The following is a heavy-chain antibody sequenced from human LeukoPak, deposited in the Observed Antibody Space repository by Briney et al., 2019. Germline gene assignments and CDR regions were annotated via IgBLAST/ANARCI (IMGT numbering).Heavy chain of an antibody. D-gene: IGHD2-8*01. Sequence: GGSLRLSCAASGFTFSAYDMNWVRQAPGKGLKWLSYISSSSTTKYHADSVKGRFTISRDNTKNSLYLQMNSLRAEDTAVYYCARSFVASVYYFDYWGQGTLVTVSS. CDR2: ISSSSTTK. J-gene: IGHJ4*02. CDR3: ARSFVASVYYFDY. CDR1: GFTFSAYD. V-gene: IGHV3-48*04.